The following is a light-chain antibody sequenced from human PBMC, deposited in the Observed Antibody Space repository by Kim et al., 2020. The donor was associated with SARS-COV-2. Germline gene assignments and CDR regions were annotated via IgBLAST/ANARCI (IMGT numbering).Light chain of an antibody. CDR3: GTWDSSLSALV. CDR2: DNN. CDR1: SSNIGNNY. V-gene: IGLV1-51*01. Sequence: GQKVTISCSGSSSNIGNNYVSWYQQLPGTAPKLLIYDNNKRPSGIPDRFSGSKSGTSATLGITGLQTGDEADYYCGTWDSSLSALVFGGGTHLTVL. J-gene: IGLJ2*01.